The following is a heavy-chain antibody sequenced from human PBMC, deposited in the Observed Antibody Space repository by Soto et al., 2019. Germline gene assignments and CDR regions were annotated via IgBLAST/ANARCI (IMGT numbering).Heavy chain of an antibody. D-gene: IGHD3-10*01. Sequence: SVKVSCKASGYMFTSYYMDWVRQAPGQGFEWMGVINPSGGATTYAQKFQGRVTMTRDTSATIVYMELSSLTSEDTAVYYCARGLGIEMVSDAFDIWGRGTMVTVSS. CDR2: INPSGGAT. V-gene: IGHV1-46*01. J-gene: IGHJ3*02. CDR3: ARGLGIEMVSDAFDI. CDR1: GYMFTSYY.